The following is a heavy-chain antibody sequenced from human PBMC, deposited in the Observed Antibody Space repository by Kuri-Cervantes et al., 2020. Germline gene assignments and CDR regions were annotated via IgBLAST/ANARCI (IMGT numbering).Heavy chain of an antibody. V-gene: IGHV3-7*01. Sequence: GGSLRLSCAASGFTFSSYWMSWVRQAPGKGLEWVANIKQDGSEKYYVDSVKGRFTISRDNAKYSLYLQMNSLRAEDTAVYYCARDPSSGWQPLDYWGQGTLVTVSS. CDR2: IKQDGSEK. CDR3: ARDPSSGWQPLDY. J-gene: IGHJ4*02. CDR1: GFTFSSYW. D-gene: IGHD6-19*01.